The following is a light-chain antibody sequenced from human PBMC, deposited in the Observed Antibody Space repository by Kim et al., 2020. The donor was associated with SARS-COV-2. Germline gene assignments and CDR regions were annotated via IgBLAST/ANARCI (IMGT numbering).Light chain of an antibody. V-gene: IGLV3-19*01. Sequence: SVALGQTIRITCQGDSLRSYYASWYQQKPGQAPVLVIYGKNNRPSGIPDRFSGSSSGNTASLTITGAQAEDGADYYCNSRDSSGNVFGTGTKVTVL. CDR1: SLRSYY. CDR2: GKN. CDR3: NSRDSSGNV. J-gene: IGLJ1*01.